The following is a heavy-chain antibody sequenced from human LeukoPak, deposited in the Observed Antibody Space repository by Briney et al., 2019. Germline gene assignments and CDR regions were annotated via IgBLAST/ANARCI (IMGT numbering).Heavy chain of an antibody. CDR1: GYTFTSYY. CDR2: INPNSGGT. V-gene: IGHV1-2*02. CDR3: ARVSPSDTAMAYIDY. Sequence: GASVKVSCKSSGYTFTSYYMHWVRQAPGQGLEWMGWINPNSGGTNYAQKFQGRVTMTRDTSISTAYMELSRLRSDDTAVYYCARVSPSDTAMAYIDYWGQGTLVTVSS. J-gene: IGHJ4*02. D-gene: IGHD5-18*01.